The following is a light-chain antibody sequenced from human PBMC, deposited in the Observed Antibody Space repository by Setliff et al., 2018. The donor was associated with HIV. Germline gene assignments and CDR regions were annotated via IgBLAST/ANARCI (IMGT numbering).Light chain of an antibody. V-gene: IGLV2-11*01. CDR2: DVS. CDR3: AVWDDILNAFLV. J-gene: IGLJ1*01. CDR1: SSDVGGYNY. Sequence: QSALTQPHSVSGSPGQSVTISCTGTSSDVGGYNYVSWYQQHPDKAPKLMIYDVSKRPSGVPDRFSGSKSGTSASLAISGLQSEDEADYYCAVWDDILNAFLVFGTGTKVTVL.